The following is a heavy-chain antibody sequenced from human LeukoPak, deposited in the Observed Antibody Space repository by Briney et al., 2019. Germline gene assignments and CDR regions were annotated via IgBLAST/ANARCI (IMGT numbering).Heavy chain of an antibody. D-gene: IGHD3-22*01. CDR3: ARVRFNYYDSSGYYVDY. V-gene: IGHV3-21*01. J-gene: IGHJ4*02. Sequence: GGSLRLSCAASGFTFSSYEMNWVRQAPGKWLEWVSSISSSSSYIYYADSVKGRFTISRDNAKNSLYLQMNSLRAEDTAVYYCARVRFNYYDSSGYYVDYWGQGTLVTVSS. CDR2: ISSSSSYI. CDR1: GFTFSSYE.